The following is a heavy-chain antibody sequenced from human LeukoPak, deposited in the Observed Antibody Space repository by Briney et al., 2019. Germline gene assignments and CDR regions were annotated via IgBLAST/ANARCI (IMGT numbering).Heavy chain of an antibody. D-gene: IGHD2-15*01. CDR3: ARIDPLPLDVFDY. Sequence: GGSLRLSCAASGFTFSSYSMNWVRRAPGKGLEWVSYISSSSSTIYYADSVKGRFTISRDNAKNSLYLQINSLRAEDTAVYYCARIDPLPLDVFDYWGQGTLVTVSS. J-gene: IGHJ4*02. V-gene: IGHV3-48*04. CDR1: GFTFSSYS. CDR2: ISSSSSTI.